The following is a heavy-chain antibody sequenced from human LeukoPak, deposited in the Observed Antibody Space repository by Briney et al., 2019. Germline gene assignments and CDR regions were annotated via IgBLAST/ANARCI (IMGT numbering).Heavy chain of an antibody. J-gene: IGHJ3*01. D-gene: IGHD3-22*01. V-gene: IGHV4-38-2*01. CDR1: GYSISGGYY. CDR3: VRMGVSYYYDSSTYYPVAFDV. Sequence: PSETLSLTCGVSGYSISGGYYWGWIRQSPGKGLEWIATIFHTGSIYHNPSLKSRVILSVDTSKNQFSLILTSLTAADTAVYYCVRMGVSYYYDSSTYYPVAFDVWGQGTMVTVSS. CDR2: IFHTGSI.